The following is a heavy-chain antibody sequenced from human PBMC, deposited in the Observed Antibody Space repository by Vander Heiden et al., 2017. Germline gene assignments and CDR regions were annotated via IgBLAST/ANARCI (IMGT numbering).Heavy chain of an antibody. CDR3: AGAAAGIGCLDY. V-gene: IGHV4-31*03. J-gene: IGHJ4*02. CDR2: IYYSGST. Sequence: QVQLQESGPGLVKPSQTLSLTCPVSGASISSGGYYWSWIRQHPGKGLEWIGYIYYSGSTYYNPSLKSRVTISVDTSKNQFSLKLSSVTAADTAVYYCAGAAAGIGCLDYWGQGTLVTVSS. CDR1: GASISSGGYY. D-gene: IGHD6-13*01.